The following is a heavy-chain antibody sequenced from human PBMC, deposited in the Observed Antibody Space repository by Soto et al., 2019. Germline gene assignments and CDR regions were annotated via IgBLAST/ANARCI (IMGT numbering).Heavy chain of an antibody. V-gene: IGHV3-23*01. CDR2: ISGSGSYT. CDR1: GFTFANNYA. Sequence: GGSLRLSCAVSGFTFANNYAMTWVRQAPGKGLEWVSVISGSGSYTYYADSVKGRSTISRDSFKNTLYLQMNSLRADDTAVYYCARVGRMTTVVSLSDYWGRGSLVIVSS. J-gene: IGHJ4*02. CDR3: ARVGRMTTVVSLSDY. D-gene: IGHD4-17*01.